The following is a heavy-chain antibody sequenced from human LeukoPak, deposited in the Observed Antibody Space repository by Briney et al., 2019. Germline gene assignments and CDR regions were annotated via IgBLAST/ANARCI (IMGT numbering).Heavy chain of an antibody. CDR3: ARGGSSFSSRDY. CDR1: GFTFSDYS. D-gene: IGHD6-6*01. V-gene: IGHV3-11*05. Sequence: PGGSLRLSCAASGFTFSDYSMSWIRQAPGKGLELVSCISSDSSYTNYADSVKGRFTISRDNAKNSLYVQMNSLRAEDTAVYYCARGGSSFSSRDYWGQGTLVTLSS. J-gene: IGHJ4*02. CDR2: ISSDSSYT.